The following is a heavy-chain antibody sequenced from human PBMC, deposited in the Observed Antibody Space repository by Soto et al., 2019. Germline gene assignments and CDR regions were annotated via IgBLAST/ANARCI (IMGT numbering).Heavy chain of an antibody. Sequence: AAVKVSCKASGYTFTGYYMHWVRQAPGQGLEWMGWINPNSGGTNYAQKFQGRVTMTRDTSISTAYMELSRLRSDDTAGYYCARGDVLLWFGELLTQDWGQGTLVTVSS. V-gene: IGHV1-2*02. CDR1: GYTFTGYY. D-gene: IGHD3-10*01. J-gene: IGHJ4*02. CDR2: INPNSGGT. CDR3: ARGDVLLWFGELLTQD.